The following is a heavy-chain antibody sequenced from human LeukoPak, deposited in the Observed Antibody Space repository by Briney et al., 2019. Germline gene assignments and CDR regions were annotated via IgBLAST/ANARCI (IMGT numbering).Heavy chain of an antibody. V-gene: IGHV3-30*03. D-gene: IGHD3-22*01. CDR3: ARDGHYYDSSGHPDY. CDR1: GFTFSGYG. J-gene: IGHJ4*02. Sequence: GGSLRLSCEASGFTFSGYGMHWVRQGPGKGLEWVAATSYDESEKYYGDSVKGRFTISRDNAKNSLYLQMNSLRAEDTAVYYCARDGHYYDSSGHPDYWGQGTLVTVSS. CDR2: TSYDESEK.